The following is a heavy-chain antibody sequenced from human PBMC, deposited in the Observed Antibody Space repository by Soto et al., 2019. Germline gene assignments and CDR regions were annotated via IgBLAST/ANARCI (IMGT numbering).Heavy chain of an antibody. V-gene: IGHV1-8*02. CDR1: GYTFTTND. J-gene: IGHJ6*02. D-gene: IGHD3-3*01. Sequence: QVHLVQSGAEVRKPGASVKVSCKAFGYTFTTNDINWVRQAPGQGLEWLGWMDPNSGVAGYAQKFQGRFIMTRDTSTSTAHMELSGLTSEDTAVYYCGRERNLDSWRKALDVWCQGTTVIVSS. CDR2: MDPNSGVA. CDR3: GRERNLDSWRKALDV.